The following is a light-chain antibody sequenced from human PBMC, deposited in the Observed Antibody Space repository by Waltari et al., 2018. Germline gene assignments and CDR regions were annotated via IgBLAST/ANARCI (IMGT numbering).Light chain of an antibody. CDR1: QTLTTS. CDR2: DAS. Sequence: EIVLTQSPGTLSLSPGERATLSCRASQTLTTSLAWYQQRPGQAPRLLIYDASKRATGIQARFSGSGSGTDFSLTISSLEPEDFAVYYCQQRTNWPLTFGGGTKVEIK. CDR3: QQRTNWPLT. J-gene: IGKJ4*01. V-gene: IGKV3-11*01.